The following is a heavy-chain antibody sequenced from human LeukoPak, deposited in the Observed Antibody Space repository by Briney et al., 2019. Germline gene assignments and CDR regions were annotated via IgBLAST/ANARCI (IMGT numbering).Heavy chain of an antibody. D-gene: IGHD5-24*01. CDR3: ATTKLPYRSFEGYFDS. J-gene: IGHJ4*02. Sequence: GGSLRLSCAASGFTLSSYAMSWVRQAPGKGLEWVSSISGSGGTTYYTDSVKGRFTISRDNSENTLYLQMNSLRAEDTAVYYCATTKLPYRSFEGYFDSWGQGTLVTVSS. CDR1: GFTLSSYA. CDR2: ISGSGGTT. V-gene: IGHV3-23*01.